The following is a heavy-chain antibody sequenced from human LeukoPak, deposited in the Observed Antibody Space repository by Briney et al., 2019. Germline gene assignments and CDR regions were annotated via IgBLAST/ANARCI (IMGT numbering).Heavy chain of an antibody. CDR2: IYYSGST. D-gene: IGHD1-26*01. J-gene: IGHJ3*02. Sequence: SETLSLTCTVSGGSLSSYYWSWIRQPPGKGLEWIGYIYYSGSTNYNPSLKSRVTISVDTSKNQFSLKLSSVTAADTAVYYCARDSGSYLDDAFDIWGQGTMVTVSS. CDR3: ARDSGSYLDDAFDI. CDR1: GGSLSSYY. V-gene: IGHV4-59*01.